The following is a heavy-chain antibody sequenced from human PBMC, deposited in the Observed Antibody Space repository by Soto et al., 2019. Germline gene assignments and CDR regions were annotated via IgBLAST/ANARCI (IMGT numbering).Heavy chain of an antibody. CDR1: GGSFSSGSYY. Sequence: PXETLSLTSTVSGGSFSSGSYYWSWIRQPPGKGLEWIGYIYYSGSTNYNPSLKSRVTISVDTSKNQFSLKLSSVTAADTAVYYCARAPDYWGQGTLVTVSS. CDR2: IYYSGST. CDR3: ARAPDY. V-gene: IGHV4-61*01. J-gene: IGHJ4*02.